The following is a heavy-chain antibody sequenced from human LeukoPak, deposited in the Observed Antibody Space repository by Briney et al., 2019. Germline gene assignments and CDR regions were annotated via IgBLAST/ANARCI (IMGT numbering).Heavy chain of an antibody. CDR1: GFTFSTYW. J-gene: IGHJ4*02. Sequence: GGSLRLSCAASGFTFSTYWMSWVRQAPGKGLEWVSVIYSGGSTYYADSVKGRFTISRDNSKNTVYLQMNSLRDEDTAVYYCARNVGYWGQGTLVTVSS. CDR2: IYSGGST. D-gene: IGHD1-26*01. CDR3: ARNVGY. V-gene: IGHV3-53*01.